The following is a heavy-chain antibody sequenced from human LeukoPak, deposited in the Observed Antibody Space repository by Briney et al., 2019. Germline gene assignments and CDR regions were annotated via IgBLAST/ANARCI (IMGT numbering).Heavy chain of an antibody. V-gene: IGHV3-23*01. CDR2: ISGSGGST. CDR3: AKSGYSSSWYWFDP. CDR1: GFTFSSYA. J-gene: IGHJ5*02. Sequence: PGGFLRLSCAASGFTFSSYAMSWVRQAPGKGLEWVSAISGSGGSTYYADSVKGRFTISRDNSKNTLYLQMNSLRAEDTAVYYCAKSGYSSSWYWFDPWGQGTLVTVSS. D-gene: IGHD6-13*01.